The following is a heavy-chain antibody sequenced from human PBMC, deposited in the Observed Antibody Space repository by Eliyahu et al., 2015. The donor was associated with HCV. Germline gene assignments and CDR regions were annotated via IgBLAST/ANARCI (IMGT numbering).Heavy chain of an antibody. Sequence: EVQLVESGGGLVKPGGSLRLSCVASGFTFSDAWMWWVRQAPGKGLEWVGRIKTKADGETTDYAAPVKGRFTISRDDSKDTLDLVMNSLKAEDTAVYYCVRSFGIVNYFDYWGQGTLVTVSS. D-gene: IGHD3-3*01. CDR3: VRSFGIVNYFDY. CDR2: IKTKADGETT. J-gene: IGHJ4*02. V-gene: IGHV3-15*01. CDR1: GFTFSDAW.